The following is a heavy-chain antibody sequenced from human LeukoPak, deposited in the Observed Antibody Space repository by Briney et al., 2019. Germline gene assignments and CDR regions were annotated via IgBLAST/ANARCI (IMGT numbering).Heavy chain of an antibody. J-gene: IGHJ6*03. CDR1: GGTFSSYA. CDR2: IIPIFGTA. Sequence: SVKVSCKASGGTFSSYAISWVRQAPGQGLEWMGGIIPIFGTANYAQKFQGRVTITTDESTSTAYMELSSLRSEDTAVYYCARERYYDSSGYPPGRYYMDVWGKGTTVTVSS. V-gene: IGHV1-69*05. CDR3: ARERYYDSSGYPPGRYYMDV. D-gene: IGHD3-22*01.